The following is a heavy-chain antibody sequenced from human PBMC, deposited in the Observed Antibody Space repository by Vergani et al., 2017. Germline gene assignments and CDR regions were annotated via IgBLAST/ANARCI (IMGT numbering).Heavy chain of an antibody. J-gene: IGHJ4*02. CDR1: GFPFSDYG. V-gene: IGHV3-30*03. Sequence: QVQLVESGGGEVQPGRSLRLSCSAAGFPFSDYGVHWVRQAPGKGLEWVSVISYDGSNKYYADSVKGRFTISRDNSKNTLYLQMNSLRAEDTAVYYCARGASGDYVSSFDYWGQGTLVTVSS. D-gene: IGHD4-17*01. CDR2: ISYDGSNK. CDR3: ARGASGDYVSSFDY.